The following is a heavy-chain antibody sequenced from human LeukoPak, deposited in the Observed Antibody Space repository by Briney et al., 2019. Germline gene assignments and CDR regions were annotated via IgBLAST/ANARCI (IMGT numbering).Heavy chain of an antibody. Sequence: GGSLRLSCAASGFTVSSNYMSWVRQAPGKGLEWVSSISSSSYYIYYADSVKGRFTISRDNAKNSLYLQMNSLRAEDTAVYYCARDRTGEPDYWGQGTLVTVSS. CDR2: ISSSSYYI. D-gene: IGHD7-27*01. V-gene: IGHV3-21*01. CDR3: ARDRTGEPDY. CDR1: GFTVSSNY. J-gene: IGHJ4*02.